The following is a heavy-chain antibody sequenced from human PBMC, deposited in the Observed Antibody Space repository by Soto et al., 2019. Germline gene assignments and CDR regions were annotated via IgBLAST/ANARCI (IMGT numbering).Heavy chain of an antibody. Sequence: QVQLVQSGAEVKKPGSSVKVSCKASGGTFSSYTISWVRQAPGQGLEWMGRIIPILGIANYAQKFQGRVTITADKSTSTAYMELSSLRSEDTAVYYCARGMTTDDAFDIWGQGTMVTVSS. CDR3: ARGMTTDDAFDI. CDR1: GGTFSSYT. D-gene: IGHD4-17*01. J-gene: IGHJ3*02. V-gene: IGHV1-69*02. CDR2: IIPILGIA.